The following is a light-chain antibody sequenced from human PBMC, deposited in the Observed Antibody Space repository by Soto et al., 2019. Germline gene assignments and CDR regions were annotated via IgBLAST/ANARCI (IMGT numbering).Light chain of an antibody. CDR1: QGISSY. Sequence: DIHLTQSPSFLSASVGDRVTITCRASQGISSYLAWYQQKPGKAPKLLIYVASTLQSGVPSRFSGSGSGTEFTPTISSLQPEDFATSYCQQLNSYPLTFGGGTKVDIK. CDR3: QQLNSYPLT. J-gene: IGKJ4*02. CDR2: VAS. V-gene: IGKV1-9*01.